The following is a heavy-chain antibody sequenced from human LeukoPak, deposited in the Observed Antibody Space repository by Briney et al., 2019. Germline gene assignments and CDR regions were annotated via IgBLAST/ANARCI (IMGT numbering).Heavy chain of an antibody. J-gene: IGHJ5*02. V-gene: IGHV1-2*02. Sequence: ASVKDTCQAFGFTFNDYYMQWVRQAPGHRLEWMGWIHRNTGGTNYAQKFQGRITMTRDTSTSTAYLELRRLTSDDTAVYWCARERERSGNSPLDPWGQGTLVTVSS. CDR2: IHRNTGGT. D-gene: IGHD4-23*01. CDR1: GFTFNDYY. CDR3: ARERERSGNSPLDP.